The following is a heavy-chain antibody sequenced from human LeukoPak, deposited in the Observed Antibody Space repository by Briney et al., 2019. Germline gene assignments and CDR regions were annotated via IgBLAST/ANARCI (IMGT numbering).Heavy chain of an antibody. D-gene: IGHD3-10*01. Sequence: SLRLSCAASGFTFDDYAMHWVRQAPGKGLEWVSGISWNSGSIGYADSVKGRFTISRDNAKNSLYLQMNSLRAEDTALYYCAKDITMVRGLMPASYGMDVGGQGTTVTVSS. V-gene: IGHV3-9*01. CDR2: ISWNSGSI. J-gene: IGHJ6*02. CDR3: AKDITMVRGLMPASYGMDV. CDR1: GFTFDDYA.